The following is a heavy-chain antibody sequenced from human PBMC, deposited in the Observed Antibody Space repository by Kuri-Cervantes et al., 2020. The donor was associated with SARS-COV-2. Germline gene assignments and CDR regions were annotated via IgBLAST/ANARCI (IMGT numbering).Heavy chain of an antibody. V-gene: IGHV1-69*05. CDR2: IIPIFGTA. CDR1: GGTFSSYA. D-gene: IGHD6-13*01. CDR3: ARVAGSSWYGDAFDI. J-gene: IGHJ3*02. Sequence: SVKVSCKASGGTFSSYAISWVRQAPGQGLEWMGGIIPIFGTANYAQKFQGRVTITTDESTSTAYMELSSLRSEDTAVYYRARVAGSSWYGDAFDIWGQGTMVTVSS.